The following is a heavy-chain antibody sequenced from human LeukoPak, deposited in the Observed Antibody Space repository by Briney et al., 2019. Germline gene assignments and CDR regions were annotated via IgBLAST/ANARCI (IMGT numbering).Heavy chain of an antibody. CDR1: GFTFSSYA. V-gene: IGHV3-23*01. CDR3: AKDSWDSTVADAFDV. D-gene: IGHD6-19*01. Sequence: GGSLRLSCAASGFTFSSYAMSWVRQAPGKGLEWVSVISGSGGSTYSADSVKGRFTISRDNSKSTLYLEMNSLRVEDTAVYYCAKDSWDSTVADAFDVWGQGTLVTLSS. J-gene: IGHJ3*01. CDR2: ISGSGGST.